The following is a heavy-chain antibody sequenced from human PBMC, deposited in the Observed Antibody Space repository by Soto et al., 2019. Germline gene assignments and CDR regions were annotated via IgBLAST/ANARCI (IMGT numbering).Heavy chain of an antibody. CDR2: ISAYNGNT. CDR3: ARDVSNYYDSSGYFRFDP. D-gene: IGHD3-22*01. Sequence: ASVKVSCKAPGYTFTSYCISWVRQAPGQGLEWMGWISAYNGNTNYAQKLQGRVTMTTDTSTSTAYMELRSLRSDDTAVYYCARDVSNYYDSSGYFRFDPWGQGTLVTVSS. V-gene: IGHV1-18*04. J-gene: IGHJ5*02. CDR1: GYTFTSYC.